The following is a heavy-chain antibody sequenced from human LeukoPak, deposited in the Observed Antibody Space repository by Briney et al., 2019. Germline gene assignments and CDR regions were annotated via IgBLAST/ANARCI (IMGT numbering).Heavy chain of an antibody. D-gene: IGHD6-13*01. Sequence: GESLQISCQDSGYRFPNYWIAWVRQMPGKGLEWMGIIYPGDSDTRYSPSFQGQVTISADKSISTAYLQWSSLKASDTAMYYCARVPAAARWGYYYYYMDVWGKGTTVTVSS. V-gene: IGHV5-51*01. CDR1: GYRFPNYW. CDR3: ARVPAAARWGYYYYYMDV. CDR2: IYPGDSDT. J-gene: IGHJ6*03.